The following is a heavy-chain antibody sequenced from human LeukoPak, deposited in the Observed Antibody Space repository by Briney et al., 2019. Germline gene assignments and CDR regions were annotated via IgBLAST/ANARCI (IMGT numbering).Heavy chain of an antibody. D-gene: IGHD3-10*01. J-gene: IGHJ4*02. CDR1: GGSISSSNYY. Sequence: SETLSLTCTVSGGSISSSNYYWGWIRQPPGKGLEWIGNIYYSGSTYYNPSLKSRVTISVDTSKNQFSLKLSSVTAADTAVYYCARSFLWFGESPFDYWGQGTLVTVSS. CDR3: ARSFLWFGESPFDY. V-gene: IGHV4-39*07. CDR2: IYYSGST.